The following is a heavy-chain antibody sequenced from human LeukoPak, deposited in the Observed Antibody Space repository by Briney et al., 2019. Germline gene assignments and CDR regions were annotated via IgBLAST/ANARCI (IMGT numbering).Heavy chain of an antibody. CDR1: GFTFSSYG. V-gene: IGHV3-30*18. Sequence: GGSLRLSCAASGFTFSSYGMHWVRQAPGKGLEWVAVISYDGSNKYYADSVKGRFTISRDNSKNTLYLQMNSLRAEDTAVYYCAKEEYYYDSSGSPGGNAFDIWGQGTMVTVSS. J-gene: IGHJ3*02. CDR3: AKEEYYYDSSGSPGGNAFDI. D-gene: IGHD3-22*01. CDR2: ISYDGSNK.